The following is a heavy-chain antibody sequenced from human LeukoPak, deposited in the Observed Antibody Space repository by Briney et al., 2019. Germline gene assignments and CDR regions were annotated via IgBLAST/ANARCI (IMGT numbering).Heavy chain of an antibody. CDR3: AKGRYFGEHYFDS. D-gene: IGHD3-10*01. Sequence: GGSLRLSCAASGFTFDDYAMHWVRQAPGKGLEWVSLISGDGGSTYYADSVRGRFTISRDNAQNSVFLQMNSLRAEDTAVYYCAKGRYFGEHYFDSWGQGTLVTVSS. CDR2: ISGDGGST. CDR1: GFTFDDYA. J-gene: IGHJ4*02. V-gene: IGHV3-43*02.